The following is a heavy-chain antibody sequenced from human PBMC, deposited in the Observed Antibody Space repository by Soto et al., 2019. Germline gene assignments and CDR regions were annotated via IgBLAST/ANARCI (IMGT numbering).Heavy chain of an antibody. CDR1: GGSISSGGYY. J-gene: IGHJ4*02. D-gene: IGHD2-15*01. Sequence: SETLSLTCTVSGGSISSGGYYWSWIRQYPGKGLEWIGYIYYSGSTYYNPSLKSRVTISVDTSKNQFSVKLSSVTAADTAVYYCARDWGYCSGGSCYSGYFDYWGQGTLVTVSS. CDR3: ARDWGYCSGGSCYSGYFDY. V-gene: IGHV4-31*03. CDR2: IYYSGST.